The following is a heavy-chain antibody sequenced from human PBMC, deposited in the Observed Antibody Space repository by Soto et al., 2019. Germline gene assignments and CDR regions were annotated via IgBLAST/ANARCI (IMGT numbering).Heavy chain of an antibody. V-gene: IGHV4-4*02. CDR2: VYRTGST. J-gene: IGHJ3*02. CDR1: GGSISTSNW. D-gene: IGHD4-17*01. Sequence: SETLSLTCAVSGGSISTSNWWSWVRQPPGKGLEWIGEVYRTGSTNYNPSLESRLTISVDKSKNQFSLKLTSVTAADTAVYYCARGGSTAVSGAGSFDIWGHGTMVTVSS. CDR3: ARGGSTAVSGAGSFDI.